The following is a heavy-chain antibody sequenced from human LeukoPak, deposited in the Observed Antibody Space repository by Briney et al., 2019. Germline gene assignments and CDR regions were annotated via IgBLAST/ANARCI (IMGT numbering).Heavy chain of an antibody. J-gene: IGHJ5*02. Sequence: GASVKVSCKASGDTFSSYAISWVRQAPGQGLEWMGGIIPIFGTANYAQKFQGRVTITADESTSTAYMELSSLRSEDTTVYYCASTQEPYDFRSGYYNWCDPWGQGTLVTVSS. D-gene: IGHD3-3*01. CDR1: GDTFSSYA. V-gene: IGHV1-69*01. CDR3: ASTQEPYDFRSGYYNWCDP. CDR2: IIPIFGTA.